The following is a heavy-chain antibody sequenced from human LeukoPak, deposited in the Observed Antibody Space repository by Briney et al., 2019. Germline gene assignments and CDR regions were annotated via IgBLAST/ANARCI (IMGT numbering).Heavy chain of an antibody. Sequence: GGSLRLSCAASGFTFSSYSMSWVRQAPGKGLEWVSSISSSSSYIYYADSVKGRFTISRDNAKNSLYLQMNSLRAEDTAVYYCARASYYYDSSGYFPPEHFDYWGQGTLVTVSS. CDR3: ARASYYYDSSGYFPPEHFDY. CDR1: GFTFSSYS. V-gene: IGHV3-21*04. CDR2: ISSSSSYI. J-gene: IGHJ4*02. D-gene: IGHD3-22*01.